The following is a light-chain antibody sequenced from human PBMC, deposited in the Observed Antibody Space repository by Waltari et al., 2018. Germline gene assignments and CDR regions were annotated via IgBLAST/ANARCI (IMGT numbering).Light chain of an antibody. CDR2: SKS. V-gene: IGLV1-44*01. Sequence: QSVLSQPPSASGTPGQSVTISCPGSSPNIGTNTVNWYQQLPGRAPRLLIYSKSTRPSGVPARFSASKSGTSASLAISGLQSEDEADFYCAAWDDSLDGWVFGGGTTLTVL. J-gene: IGLJ3*02. CDR3: AAWDDSLDGWV. CDR1: SPNIGTNT.